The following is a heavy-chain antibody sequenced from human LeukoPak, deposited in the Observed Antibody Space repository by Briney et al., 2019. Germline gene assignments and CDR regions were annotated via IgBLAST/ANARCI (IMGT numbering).Heavy chain of an antibody. V-gene: IGHV3-21*01. CDR3: ARAHYYGSSGYPLFDY. CDR2: ISTSSSYI. J-gene: IGHJ4*02. CDR1: GFTFTSHS. Sequence: PGGSLRLSCTASGFTFTSHSMNWVRQAPGKGLEWVASISTSSSYIYYADSVKGRFTISRDNAKNSLYLQMSSLRAEDTAVYYCARAHYYGSSGYPLFDYWGQGTLVTVSS. D-gene: IGHD3-22*01.